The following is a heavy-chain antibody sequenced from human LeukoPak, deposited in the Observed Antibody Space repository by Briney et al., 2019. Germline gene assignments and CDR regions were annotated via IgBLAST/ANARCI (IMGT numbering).Heavy chain of an antibody. J-gene: IGHJ4*02. CDR1: GFTFSSYS. Sequence: GGSLRLSCAASGFTFSSYSMNWVRQAPGKGLEWVSYISSSSSTIYYADSVKGRFTISRDNSKNTLYLQMNSLRAEDTAVYYCAKDRAFGTRLLWFGESSRDYWGQGTLVTVSS. D-gene: IGHD3-10*01. V-gene: IGHV3-48*01. CDR2: ISSSSSTI. CDR3: AKDRAFGTRLLWFGESSRDY.